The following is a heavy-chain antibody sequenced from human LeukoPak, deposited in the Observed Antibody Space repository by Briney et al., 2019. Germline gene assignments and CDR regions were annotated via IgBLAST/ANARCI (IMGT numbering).Heavy chain of an antibody. D-gene: IGHD1-14*01. CDR3: AKLHNLNCDY. CDR1: GFTFSSYA. J-gene: IGHJ4*02. CDR2: ISGGGGST. Sequence: GGSLRLSCAASGFTFSSYAMSWVRQAPGKGLEWVSTISGGGGSTYYPDSVKGRFTISRDNSKNTLYLQMNSLRPEDTAVYYCAKLHNLNCDYWGLGTLVTVSS. V-gene: IGHV3-23*01.